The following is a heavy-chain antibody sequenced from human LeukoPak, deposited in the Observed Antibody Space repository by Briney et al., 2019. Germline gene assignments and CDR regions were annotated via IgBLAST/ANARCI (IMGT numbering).Heavy chain of an antibody. D-gene: IGHD5/OR15-5a*01. Sequence: SGGSLRLSCAASGFTFSSYAMIWVRQAPGRGLVWVSSIGASGDSIYYTDSVKGRFTISRDNSKNTLYLQMSSLRVEGTAVYYCAKIPDVSDYWGQGTLVTVSS. V-gene: IGHV3-23*01. J-gene: IGHJ4*02. CDR3: AKIPDVSDY. CDR1: GFTFSSYA. CDR2: IGASGDSI.